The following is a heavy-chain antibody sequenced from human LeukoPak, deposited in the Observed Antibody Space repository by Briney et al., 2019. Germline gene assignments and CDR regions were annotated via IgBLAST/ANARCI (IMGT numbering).Heavy chain of an antibody. D-gene: IGHD4-17*01. CDR3: ARHYPGGDYFIDY. J-gene: IGHJ4*02. CDR2: IYPDDSDT. V-gene: IGHV5-51*01. CDR1: GYSFTSYW. Sequence: GESLQISCKGSGYSFTSYWIGWVRQMPGKGLEWMGIIYPDDSDTRYSPSFQDQVIISADKSISTAYLQWSSLKASDTAMYYCARHYPGGDYFIDYWGQGTLVTVSS.